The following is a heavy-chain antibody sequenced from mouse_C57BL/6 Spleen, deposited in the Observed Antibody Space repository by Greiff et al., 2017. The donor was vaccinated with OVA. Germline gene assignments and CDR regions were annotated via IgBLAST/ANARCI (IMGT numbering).Heavy chain of an antibody. CDR2: ISSGGSYT. CDR1: GFTFSSYG. Sequence: EVQGVESGGDLVKPGGSLKLSCAASGFTFSSYGMSWVRQSPDKRLEWVATISSGGSYTSYPDSVTGRFTISRDNAKNTLYLQMSSLKSEDTAMYYCARPIYYDYDEFAYWGQGTLVTVSA. V-gene: IGHV5-6*01. J-gene: IGHJ3*01. CDR3: ARPIYYDYDEFAY. D-gene: IGHD2-4*01.